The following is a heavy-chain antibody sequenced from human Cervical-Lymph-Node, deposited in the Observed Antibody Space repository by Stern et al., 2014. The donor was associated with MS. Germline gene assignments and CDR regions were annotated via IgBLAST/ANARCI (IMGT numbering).Heavy chain of an antibody. D-gene: IGHD2/OR15-2a*01. V-gene: IGHV4-59*01. Sequence: QLQLQESGPGLVKPSETLSLTCTGSGGSITNYYWSRIRQPPGKGLAWIGYIYYSGRTNYHPSLNSRVTLSLDTAQKQCSLKLSSVTAADTAVYYCARDKGMFFLWGQGTLVTVSS. CDR2: IYYSGRT. CDR3: ARDKGMFFL. J-gene: IGHJ4*01. CDR1: GGSITNYY.